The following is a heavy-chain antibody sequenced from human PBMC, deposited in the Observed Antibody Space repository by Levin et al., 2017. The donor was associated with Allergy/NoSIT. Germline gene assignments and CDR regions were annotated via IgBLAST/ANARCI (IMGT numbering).Heavy chain of an antibody. CDR2: ISYDGSNK. V-gene: IGHV3-30-3*01. D-gene: IGHD3-10*01. J-gene: IGHJ4*02. Sequence: PGGSLRLSCAASGFTFSSYAMHWVRQAPGKGLEWVAVISYDGSNKYYADSVKGRFTISRDNSKNTLYLQMNSLRAEDTAVYYCARDLSYYGSGSYGPDYWGQGTLVTVSS. CDR1: GFTFSSYA. CDR3: ARDLSYYGSGSYGPDY.